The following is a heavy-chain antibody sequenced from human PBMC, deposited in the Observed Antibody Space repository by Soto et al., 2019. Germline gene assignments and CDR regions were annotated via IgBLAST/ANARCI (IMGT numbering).Heavy chain of an antibody. Sequence: EGQLEESGGGLVKPGGSLTLSCVGSGFTFSNYKMNWVRQAPGQGLEWVSSISGSSTYIYYADSVKGRFTISRDNAKNALYLQMNSLRAEDTAVYYCARDLKVAGTNSFYYYGMDVWGQGTTVTVSS. CDR2: ISGSSTYI. J-gene: IGHJ6*02. D-gene: IGHD6-19*01. V-gene: IGHV3-21*01. CDR3: ARDLKVAGTNSFYYYGMDV. CDR1: GFTFSNYK.